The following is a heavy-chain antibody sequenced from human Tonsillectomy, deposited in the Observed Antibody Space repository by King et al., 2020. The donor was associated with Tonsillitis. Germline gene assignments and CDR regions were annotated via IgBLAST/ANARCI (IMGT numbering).Heavy chain of an antibody. V-gene: IGHV3-30*18. D-gene: IGHD3-16*02. CDR2: IAYDASYE. CDR3: AKDGIALSDWYFDL. CDR1: GFTFSNYG. Sequence: VQLVESGGGVVQPGRSLRLSCAASGFTFSNYGMHWVRQAPGKGLEWVALIAYDASYENYADSVKGRFAISRDNSKNTLYLEMNSLRVEDTAVYYCAKDGIALSDWYFDLWGRAPWSLSPQ. J-gene: IGHJ2*01.